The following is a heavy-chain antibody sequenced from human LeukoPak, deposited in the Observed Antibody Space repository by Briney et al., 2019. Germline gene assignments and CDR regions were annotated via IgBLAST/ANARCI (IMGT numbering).Heavy chain of an antibody. CDR1: GFTVSSNY. CDR3: ARDPQGNYFDS. Sequence: PGGSLRLSCAASGFTVSSNYMSWVRQAPGKGLEWVSVIYSGGSTYYADSVKGRFTISRDNSKEMLYLQMTRLRAEDTAVYFCARDPQGNYFDSWGQGTLVTVSS. J-gene: IGHJ4*02. CDR2: IYSGGST. V-gene: IGHV3-66*01.